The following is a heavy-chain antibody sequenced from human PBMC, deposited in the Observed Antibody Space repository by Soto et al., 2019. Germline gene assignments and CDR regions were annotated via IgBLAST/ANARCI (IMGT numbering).Heavy chain of an antibody. CDR3: AMPSDTTVTYNAFDY. CDR1: GGSISSSSYY. J-gene: IGHJ4*02. Sequence: SETLSLTCTVSGGSISSSSYYWGWIRQPPGKGLEWIGSIYYSGSTYYNPSLKSRVTISVDTSKNQFSLKLSSVTAADTAVYYCAMPSDTTVTYNAFDYWGQGTLVTVSS. V-gene: IGHV4-39*01. D-gene: IGHD4-4*01. CDR2: IYYSGST.